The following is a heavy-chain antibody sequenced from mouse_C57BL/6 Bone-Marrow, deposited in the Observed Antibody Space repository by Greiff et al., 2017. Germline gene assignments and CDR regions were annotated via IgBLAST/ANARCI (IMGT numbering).Heavy chain of an antibody. Sequence: VQLQQSGAELVRPGTSVKMSCKASGYTFTNYWIGWAKQRPGHGLEWIGDIYPGGGYTNYNEKFKGKATLTADKSSSTAYMQFSSLTSEDSASYYCARRYYGSSYGFAYWGQGTLVTVSA. V-gene: IGHV1-63*01. CDR3: ARRYYGSSYGFAY. J-gene: IGHJ3*01. D-gene: IGHD1-1*01. CDR1: GYTFTNYW. CDR2: IYPGGGYT.